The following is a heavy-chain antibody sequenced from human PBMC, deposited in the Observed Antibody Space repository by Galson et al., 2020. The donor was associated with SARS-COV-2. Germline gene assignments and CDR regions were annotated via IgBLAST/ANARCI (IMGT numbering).Heavy chain of an antibody. Sequence: SQTLSLTCTVSGGSISSGSYYWSWIRQPAGKGLEWMGRIYTSGSTNYNPSLKSRVPLSCNTSKNPFPLKLSSVPPSPPSLSSFPPSFHPSLKSRVTISVDTSKNQFSLKLSSVTAADTAVYYCARALPKFPIAAAGMRWFDPWGQGTLVTVSS. CDR1: GGSISSGSYY. CDR3: PPSFHPSLKSRVTISVDTSKNQFSLKLSSVTAADTAVYYCARALPKFPIAAAGMRWFDP. J-gene: IGHJ5*02. D-gene: IGHD1-26*01. CDR2: IYTSGST. V-gene: IGHV4-61*02.